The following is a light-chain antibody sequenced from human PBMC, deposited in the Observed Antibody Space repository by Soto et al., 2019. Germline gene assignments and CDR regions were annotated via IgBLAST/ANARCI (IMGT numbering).Light chain of an antibody. CDR2: DVS. CDR1: SSDIGGYNY. CDR3: SSYAGSNNFV. J-gene: IGLJ1*01. V-gene: IGLV2-8*01. Sequence: QSALTQPPSASGSPGQSVTISCTGTSSDIGGYNYVSWYQQHPGKGPKLIIYDVSKRPSGVPDRFSGSKSGNTASLTVSGFQAEDEADYYCSSYAGSNNFVFGTGTKLTVL.